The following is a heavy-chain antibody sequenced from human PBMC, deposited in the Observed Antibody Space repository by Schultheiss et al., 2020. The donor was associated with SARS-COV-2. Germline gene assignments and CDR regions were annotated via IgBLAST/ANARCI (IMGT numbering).Heavy chain of an antibody. V-gene: IGHV3-53*05. J-gene: IGHJ6*02. D-gene: IGHD6-13*01. CDR1: GLMVSSNY. CDR3: ARDRYSSPRLWYYGMDV. CDR2: IGTAGDT. Sequence: GGSLRLSCAASGLMVSSNYMAWVRQPPGKGLEWVSAIGTAGDTYYPGSVKGRFTISRDNSKNTLYLQMNSLRAEDTAVYYCARDRYSSPRLWYYGMDVWGQGTTVTVSS.